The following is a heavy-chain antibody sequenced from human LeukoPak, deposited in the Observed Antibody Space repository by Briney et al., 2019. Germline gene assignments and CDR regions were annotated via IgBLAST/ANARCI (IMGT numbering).Heavy chain of an antibody. J-gene: IGHJ4*02. Sequence: PGGSLRLSCAASGFIFSSYGMHWVRQAPGKGLEWVAFIRYDGSNKYYADSVKGRFTISRDNSENTLYLQMNSLRAEDTAVYYCAGGYCSGGSCAFDYWGQGTLVTVSS. CDR2: IRYDGSNK. CDR1: GFIFSSYG. V-gene: IGHV3-30*02. CDR3: AGGYCSGGSCAFDY. D-gene: IGHD2-15*01.